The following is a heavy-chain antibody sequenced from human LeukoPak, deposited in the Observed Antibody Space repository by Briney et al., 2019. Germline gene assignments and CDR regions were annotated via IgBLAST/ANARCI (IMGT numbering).Heavy chain of an antibody. V-gene: IGHV3-21*01. D-gene: IGHD3-9*01. CDR3: ARDRIIVGLGYDILNGIFDY. Sequence: TGGSLRLSCAASGFTFSSYSMNWVRQAPGKGLEWVSCVSSSSSYIYYADSVKGRFTISRDNAKNSLYLQMNSLRAEDTAVYYCARDRIIVGLGYDILNGIFDYWGQGTLVTVSS. CDR1: GFTFSSYS. CDR2: VSSSSSYI. J-gene: IGHJ4*02.